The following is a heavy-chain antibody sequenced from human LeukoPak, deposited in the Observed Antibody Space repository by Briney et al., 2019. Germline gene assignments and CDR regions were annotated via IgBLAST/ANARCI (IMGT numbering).Heavy chain of an antibody. CDR2: MNPNSGNT. D-gene: IGHD1-26*01. Sequence: ASVKVSCKASGYTFTSYDINWVRQATGQGLEWMRWMNPNSGNTGYAQKFQGRVTMTRNTSISTAYMELSSLRSEDTTVYYCARWGRVGATNFDYWGQGTLVTVSS. V-gene: IGHV1-8*01. J-gene: IGHJ4*02. CDR3: ARWGRVGATNFDY. CDR1: GYTFTSYD.